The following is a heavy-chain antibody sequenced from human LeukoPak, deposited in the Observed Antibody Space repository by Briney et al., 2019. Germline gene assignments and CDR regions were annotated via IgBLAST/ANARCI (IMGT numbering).Heavy chain of an antibody. Sequence: GGALRLSFAGSGCTFSRYIMNWVRQAPGKGLEWVSSISGSSSYIYYADSVKGRFTISRDNAKRSLYLQMNSLRAEDTAVYYCGRGHWGLDYWGQGALVTVSS. D-gene: IGHD7-27*01. V-gene: IGHV3-21*01. J-gene: IGHJ4*02. CDR1: GCTFSRYI. CDR2: ISGSSSYI. CDR3: GRGHWGLDY.